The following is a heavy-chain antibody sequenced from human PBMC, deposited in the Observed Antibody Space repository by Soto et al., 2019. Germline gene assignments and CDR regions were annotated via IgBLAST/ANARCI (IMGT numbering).Heavy chain of an antibody. D-gene: IGHD2-2*01. CDR2: IVVGSGNT. CDR3: AAVRGYCSSTSCYAADYSMDV. Sequence: GASVKVCCKASGFTFTSSAMQWVRQARGQRLEWIGWIVVGSGNTNYAQKFQERVTITRDMSTSTAYMELSSLRSEDTAVYYCAAVRGYCSSTSCYAADYSMDVWGQGTTVTVSS. V-gene: IGHV1-58*02. J-gene: IGHJ6*02. CDR1: GFTFTSSA.